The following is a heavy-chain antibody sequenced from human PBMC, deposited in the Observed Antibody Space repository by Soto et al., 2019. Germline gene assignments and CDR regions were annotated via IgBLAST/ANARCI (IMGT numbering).Heavy chain of an antibody. CDR3: ARDYFTALATNRGYYF. V-gene: IGHV1-18*01. Sequence: APGQGLERMGWISAYNGNTNYAQKLQGRVTMTTNTSTSTAYMELRSLRSDDTAVYYCARDYFTALATNRGYYF. D-gene: IGHD1-26*01. CDR2: ISAYNGNT. J-gene: IGHJ4*01.